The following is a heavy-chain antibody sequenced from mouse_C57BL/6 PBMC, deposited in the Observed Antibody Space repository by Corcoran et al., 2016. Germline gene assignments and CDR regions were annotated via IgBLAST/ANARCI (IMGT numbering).Heavy chain of an antibody. CDR2: INPNNGGT. Sequence: EVQLQQSGPELVKPGASVKISCKASGYTFTDYYMNWVKQSHGKSLEWIGDINPNNGGTSYNQKFKGKATLTVDKSSSTAYMELRSLTSEDSAVYYCARPSYYGISFAYWGQGTLVTVSA. CDR3: ARPSYYGISFAY. V-gene: IGHV1-26*01. J-gene: IGHJ3*01. D-gene: IGHD1-1*01. CDR1: GYTFTDYY.